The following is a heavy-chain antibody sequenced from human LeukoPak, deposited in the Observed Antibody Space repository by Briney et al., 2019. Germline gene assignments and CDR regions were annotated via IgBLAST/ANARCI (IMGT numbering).Heavy chain of an antibody. CDR3: ARGLGRDGYNFLSWADAFDI. CDR1: GYSISSGYY. Sequence: KPSETLSPTCTVSGYSISSGYYWGWIRQPPGKGLEWIGYIYYSGSTNYNPSLKSRVTISVDTSKNQFSLKLSSVTAADTAVYYCARGLGRDGYNFLSWADAFDIWGQGTMVTVSS. V-gene: IGHV4-61*01. CDR2: IYYSGST. D-gene: IGHD5-24*01. J-gene: IGHJ3*02.